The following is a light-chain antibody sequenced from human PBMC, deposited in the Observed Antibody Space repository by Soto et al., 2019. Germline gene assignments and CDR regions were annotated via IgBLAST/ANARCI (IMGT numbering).Light chain of an antibody. CDR1: QSVRSN. J-gene: IGKJ1*01. V-gene: IGKV3-15*01. Sequence: EIVMTQSPVPLSASPGERATLSCRASQSVRSNLAWYQHKPCQAPSLLIYGAFTRATGIPARFSGTGSGTEVTLTLSSLQSADFALYYCQQYKDSPLTFGQGTKVEV. CDR2: GAF. CDR3: QQYKDSPLT.